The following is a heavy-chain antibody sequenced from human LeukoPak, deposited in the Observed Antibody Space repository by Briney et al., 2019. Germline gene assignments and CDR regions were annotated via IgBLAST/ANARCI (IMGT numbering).Heavy chain of an antibody. D-gene: IGHD3-22*01. J-gene: IGHJ4*02. CDR2: IYYSGST. CDR1: GGSISSSSYY. V-gene: IGHV4-39*01. Sequence: SETLSLTCTVSGGSISSSSYYRGWIRQPPGKGLEWIGSIYYSGSTYYNPSLKSRVTISVDTSKNQSSLKLSSVTAADTAVYYCARQWVVVVSPYFDYWGQGTLVTVSS. CDR3: ARQWVVVVSPYFDY.